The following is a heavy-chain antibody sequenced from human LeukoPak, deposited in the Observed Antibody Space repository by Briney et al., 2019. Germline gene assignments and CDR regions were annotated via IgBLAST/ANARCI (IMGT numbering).Heavy chain of an antibody. CDR2: TYYRSKWYN. Sequence: SQTLSLTCAISGDSVSSNSAAWNWIRQSPSRGLEWLGRTYYRSKWYNDYAVSVKSRITINPDTSKNQFSLQLNSVTPEDTAVYYCARDGLAGYSSSSLGLGWFDPWGQGTLVTVSS. J-gene: IGHJ5*02. V-gene: IGHV6-1*01. CDR3: ARDGLAGYSSSSLGLGWFDP. CDR1: GDSVSSNSAA. D-gene: IGHD6-6*01.